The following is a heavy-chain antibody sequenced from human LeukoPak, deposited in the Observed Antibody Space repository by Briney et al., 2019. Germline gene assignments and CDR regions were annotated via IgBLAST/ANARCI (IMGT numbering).Heavy chain of an antibody. V-gene: IGHV3-53*01. CDR2: IYSAGNT. CDR1: GFTVSSNY. CDR3: TRLAFAFDI. Sequence: GGSLRLSCAASGFTVSSNYMSWVRQAPGKGLEWVSVIYSAGNTYYADSVKGRFTISRDNSKNTLYLQVNSLRAEDTAVYYCTRLAFAFDIWGQGTMVTVSS. J-gene: IGHJ3*02.